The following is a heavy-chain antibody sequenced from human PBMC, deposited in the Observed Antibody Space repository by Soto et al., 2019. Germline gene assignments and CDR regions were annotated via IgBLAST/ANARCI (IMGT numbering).Heavy chain of an antibody. CDR2: IKQDGSEK. CDR1: GFTFSSYW. D-gene: IGHD3-22*01. J-gene: IGHJ4*02. V-gene: IGHV3-7*01. Sequence: GGSLRLSCAASGFTFSSYWMSWVRQAPGKGLEWVANIKQDGSEKYYVDSVKGRFTISRDNAKNSLYLQMNSLRAEDTAVYYCARDESYYDSSGYPFDYWGQGTLVTVSS. CDR3: ARDESYYDSSGYPFDY.